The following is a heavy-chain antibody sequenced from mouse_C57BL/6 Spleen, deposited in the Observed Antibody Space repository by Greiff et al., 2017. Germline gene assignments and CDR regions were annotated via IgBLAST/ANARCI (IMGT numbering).Heavy chain of an antibody. CDR3: AKSHYYGSSYGYFDV. J-gene: IGHJ1*03. Sequence: QVQLQQPGPGLVQPSQSLSITCTVSGFSLTSYGVHWVRQPPGKGLEWLGVIWSGGSTDYNAAFISRLSISKDNSKSQVFFKMNSLQADDTAIYYCAKSHYYGSSYGYFDVWGTGTTVTVSS. D-gene: IGHD1-1*01. CDR1: GFSLTSYG. CDR2: IWSGGST. V-gene: IGHV2-4*01.